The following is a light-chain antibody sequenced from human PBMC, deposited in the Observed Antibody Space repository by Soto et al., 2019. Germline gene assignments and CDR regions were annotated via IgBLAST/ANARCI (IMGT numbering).Light chain of an antibody. CDR3: QQRSDWFT. CDR1: QSVSNF. CDR2: DAS. J-gene: IGKJ5*01. Sequence: EVVLTQSPDTLSLSPGERATLSCRASQSVSNFLAWYQQKPGQAPRLLIYDASNRATGIPVRFSGSGSGTDFTLTISSLEPEDFGLYYWQQRSDWFTFGQGTRLEIK. V-gene: IGKV3-11*01.